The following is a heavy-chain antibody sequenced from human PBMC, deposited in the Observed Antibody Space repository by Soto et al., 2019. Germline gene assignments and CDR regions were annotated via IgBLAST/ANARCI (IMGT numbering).Heavy chain of an antibody. Sequence: SETLSLTCTVSGGSISSYYWSWIRQPPGKGLEWIGYIYYSGSTNYNPSLKSRVTISVDTSKNQFSLKLSSVTAADTAVYYCARDGYNEDYFDYWGQGTLVTVSS. D-gene: IGHD5-12*01. CDR1: GGSISSYY. V-gene: IGHV4-59*01. CDR2: IYYSGST. CDR3: ARDGYNEDYFDY. J-gene: IGHJ4*02.